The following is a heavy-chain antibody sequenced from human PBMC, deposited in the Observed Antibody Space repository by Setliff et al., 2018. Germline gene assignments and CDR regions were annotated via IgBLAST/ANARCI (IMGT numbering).Heavy chain of an antibody. V-gene: IGHV4-4*07. J-gene: IGHJ6*03. Sequence: TSETLSLTCTVSGGSISSYYWSWIRQPAGKGLEWIGHIXXXXXXXXNPSLKXXVTMSIDTSKNQFSLKLNSVTAADMAVYYCAREQWLDPPGYYYMDVWAKGTTVTVSS. CDR2: IXXXXXX. CDR1: GGSISSYY. CDR3: AREQWLDPPGYYYMDV. D-gene: IGHD6-19*01.